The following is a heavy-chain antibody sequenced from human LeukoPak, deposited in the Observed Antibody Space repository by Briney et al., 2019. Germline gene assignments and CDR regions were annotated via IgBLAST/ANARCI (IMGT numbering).Heavy chain of an antibody. Sequence: SVKDSCQASRGTLSSYPISWVRQPPAQELEGVGGTIPNFGTANYAQKLQGRATITADESTNTADVELSSLRSEDTAVYYCARVRGITIFGVAHYYYCMDVWGKGATVTVSS. CDR2: TIPNFGTA. CDR3: ARVRGITIFGVAHYYYCMDV. V-gene: IGHV1-69*13. D-gene: IGHD3-3*01. J-gene: IGHJ6*03. CDR1: RGTLSSYP.